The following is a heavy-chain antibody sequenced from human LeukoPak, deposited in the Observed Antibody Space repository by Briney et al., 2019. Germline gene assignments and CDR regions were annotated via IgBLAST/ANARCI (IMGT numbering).Heavy chain of an antibody. J-gene: IGHJ3*02. CDR1: GGSISSGGYY. CDR3: ARSAAADDAFDI. CDR2: IYHSGST. V-gene: IGHV4-30-2*01. D-gene: IGHD2-2*01. Sequence: SETLSLTCTVSGGSISSGGYYWSWIRQPPGKGLEWIGYIYHSGSTYYNPSLKSRVTISVDRSKNQFSLKLSSVTVADTAVYYCARSAAADDAFDIWGQGTMVTVSS.